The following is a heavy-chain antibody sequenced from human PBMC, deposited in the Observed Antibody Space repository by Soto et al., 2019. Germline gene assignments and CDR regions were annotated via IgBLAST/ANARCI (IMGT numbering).Heavy chain of an antibody. V-gene: IGHV4-34*01. CDR1: GGSFSGYY. J-gene: IGHJ4*02. D-gene: IGHD6-13*01. Sequence: QVQLQQWGAGLLKPSETLSLTCAVYGGSFSGYYWSWIRQPPGKGLEWIGEINHSGSTNYNPSPKSRVTISVDTSKNQFSLKLSSVTAADTAVYYCARRGRQLEDVFVDYWGQGTLVTVSS. CDR3: ARRGRQLEDVFVDY. CDR2: INHSGST.